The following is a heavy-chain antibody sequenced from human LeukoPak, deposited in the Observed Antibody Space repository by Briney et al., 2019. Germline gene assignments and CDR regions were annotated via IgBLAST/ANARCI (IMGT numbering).Heavy chain of an antibody. Sequence: SQTLSLTCAVSGGSISSGGYSWSWIRQPPGKGLERIGYIYHSGSTYYNPSLKSQVTISVDRSKNQFSLKLSSVTAADTAVYYCASSRRVLDGMDVWGQGTTVTVSS. CDR2: IYHSGST. D-gene: IGHD4/OR15-4a*01. J-gene: IGHJ6*02. V-gene: IGHV4-30-2*01. CDR1: GGSISSGGYS. CDR3: ASSRRVLDGMDV.